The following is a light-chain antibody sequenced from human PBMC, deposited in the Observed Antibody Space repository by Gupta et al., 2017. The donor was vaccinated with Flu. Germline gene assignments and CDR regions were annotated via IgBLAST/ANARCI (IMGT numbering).Light chain of an antibody. CDR2: MAS. CDR1: QSINNW. J-gene: IGKJ1*01. CDR3: QYYNSYWGT. Sequence: PSTLSASVGDRVTITCRASQSINNWLAWYQQKPGKAPNLLIAMASRLESGVPSRFSGSGSGTEFTLTISSLQPDDFATYYCQYYNSYWGTFGQGTKVEIK. V-gene: IGKV1-5*03.